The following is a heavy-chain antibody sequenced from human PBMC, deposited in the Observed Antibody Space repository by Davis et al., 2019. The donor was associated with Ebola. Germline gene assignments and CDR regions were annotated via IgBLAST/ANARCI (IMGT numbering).Heavy chain of an antibody. D-gene: IGHD6-19*01. V-gene: IGHV3-33*01. J-gene: IGHJ4*02. CDR2: IWYDGSNK. CDR1: GFTFSSYG. Sequence: GESLKISCTASGFTFSSYGMHWVRQAPGKGLEWVAVIWYDGSNKYYADSVKGRFTTSRDNSKNTLYLQMNSLRAEDTAVYYCARAAGYSSGPGDYWGQGTLVTVSS. CDR3: ARAAGYSSGPGDY.